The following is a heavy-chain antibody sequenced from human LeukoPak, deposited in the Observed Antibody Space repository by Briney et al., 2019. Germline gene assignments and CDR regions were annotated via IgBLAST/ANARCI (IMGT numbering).Heavy chain of an antibody. Sequence: SETLSLTCTVSGDSISSSSYHWGWLPPPPGKGLEGVGSIYYSGSTYYNPSLKCRVTISVGTSKNQFSLKLSSVTAADTAVYYCARRTFYESSGYYYFDYWGQGTLVTVSS. CDR1: GDSISSSSYH. J-gene: IGHJ4*02. CDR2: IYYSGST. CDR3: ARRTFYESSGYYYFDY. D-gene: IGHD3-22*01. V-gene: IGHV4-39*01.